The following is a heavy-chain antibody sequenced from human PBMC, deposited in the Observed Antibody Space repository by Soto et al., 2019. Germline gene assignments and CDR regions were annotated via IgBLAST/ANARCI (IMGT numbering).Heavy chain of an antibody. CDR1: GFPFNNYF. J-gene: IGHJ5*02. CDR3: ARDPARNWFDP. V-gene: IGHV3-74*01. CDR2: IKGDGSVI. D-gene: IGHD6-6*01. Sequence: GGSLRLSCAASGFPFNNYFIHWVRQAPGGGLLWVSRIKGDGSVINYADSVKDRFTISIDNAKNMVHLQMDSLRADDTAVYYCARDPARNWFDPWGQGTLVTVPQ.